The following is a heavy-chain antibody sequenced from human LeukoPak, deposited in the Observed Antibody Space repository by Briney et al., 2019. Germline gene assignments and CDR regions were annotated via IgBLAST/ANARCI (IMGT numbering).Heavy chain of an antibody. V-gene: IGHV4-59*12. CDR3: ARSYDILTGYYHNWFDP. Sequence: SETLSLTCTVSGGSISSYYWSWIRQPPGKGLEWIGYIYYSGSTNYNPSLKSRVTISVDTSKNQLSLELRSVTAADTAVYYCARSYDILTGYYHNWFDPWGQGTLVTVSS. J-gene: IGHJ5*02. D-gene: IGHD3-9*01. CDR1: GGSISSYY. CDR2: IYYSGST.